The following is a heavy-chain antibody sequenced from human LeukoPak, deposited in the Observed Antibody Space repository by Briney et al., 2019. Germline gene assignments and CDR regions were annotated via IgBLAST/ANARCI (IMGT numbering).Heavy chain of an antibody. CDR1: GFTFSSYA. Sequence: PGGSLRLSCAASGFTFSSYAMSWVRQAPGKGLEWVSYISNSGSSIYYADSVKGRFTISRDNAKNSPYLLMNNLRAEDTAVYYCAKATGYLLWGQGTLVTVSS. CDR3: AKATGYLL. CDR2: ISNSGSSI. V-gene: IGHV3-48*04. J-gene: IGHJ4*02. D-gene: IGHD1-14*01.